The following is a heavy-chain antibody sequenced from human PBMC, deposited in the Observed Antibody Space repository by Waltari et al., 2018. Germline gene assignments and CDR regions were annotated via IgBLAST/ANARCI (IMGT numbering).Heavy chain of an antibody. CDR3: AICGGDCLHFDP. D-gene: IGHD2-21*01. J-gene: IGHJ5*02. CDR1: GGTFSSYA. CDR2: MNPNSGNT. Sequence: QVQLVQSGAEVKKPGSSVKVSCKASGGTFSSYAISWVRQAPGQGLEWMGWMNPNSGNTGYAQKFQGRVTITRNTSISTAYMELSSLRSEDTAVYYCAICGGDCLHFDPWGQGTLVTVSS. V-gene: IGHV1-8*03.